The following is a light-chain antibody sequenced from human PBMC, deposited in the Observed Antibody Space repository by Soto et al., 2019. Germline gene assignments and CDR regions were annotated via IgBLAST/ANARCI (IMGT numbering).Light chain of an antibody. CDR3: QHYGSSRT. CDR2: GAS. CDR1: QSVSSS. Sequence: EIVLTQSPGTLSLSPGERATLSFRASQSVSSSLAWYQQKPGQAPRLLIYGASSRATGIPDRFSGSGSGPDFTLTISRLEPEDFAVYFCQHYGSSRTFGQRTKVDIK. J-gene: IGKJ1*01. V-gene: IGKV3-20*01.